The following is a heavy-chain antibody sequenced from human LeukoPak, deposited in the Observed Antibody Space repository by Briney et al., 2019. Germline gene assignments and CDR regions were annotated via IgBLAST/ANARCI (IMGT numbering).Heavy chain of an antibody. D-gene: IGHD5-12*01. CDR3: ARDDIVATIWFDY. CDR2: ISSSSGYI. V-gene: IGHV3-21*01. CDR1: GFTFSSYS. J-gene: IGHJ4*02. Sequence: PGGSLRLSCAASGFTFSSYSTNWVRQAPGKGLEWVSSISSSSGYIYYADSVKGRFTISRDNAKNSLYLQMNSLRAEDTAVYYCARDDIVATIWFDYWGQGILVTVSS.